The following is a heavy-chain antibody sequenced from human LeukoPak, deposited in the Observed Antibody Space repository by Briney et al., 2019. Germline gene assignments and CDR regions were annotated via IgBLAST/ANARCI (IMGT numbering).Heavy chain of an antibody. CDR1: GFTFSSYS. J-gene: IGHJ4*02. CDR3: ARRLSGYYTIYYFDY. CDR2: ISSSSSYI. V-gene: IGHV3-21*01. D-gene: IGHD3-3*01. Sequence: GGSLRLSCAASGFTFSSYSMNWVRQAPGKGLERVSSISSSSSYIYYADSVKGRFTISRDNAKNSLYLQMNSLRAEDTAVYYCARRLSGYYTIYYFDYWGQGTLVTVSS.